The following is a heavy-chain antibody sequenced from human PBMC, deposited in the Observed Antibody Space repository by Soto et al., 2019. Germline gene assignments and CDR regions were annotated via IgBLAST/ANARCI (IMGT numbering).Heavy chain of an antibody. CDR3: ARHYRDSGDYGGFYNWFDP. J-gene: IGHJ5*02. CDR1: GGSISSSSYY. D-gene: IGHD4-17*01. CDR2: IYYSGST. V-gene: IGHV4-39*01. Sequence: SETLSLTCTVSGGSISSSSYYWGWIRQPPGKGLEWIGSIYYSGSTYYNPSLKSRVTISVDTSKNQFSLKLSSVTAADTAVYYCARHYRDSGDYGGFYNWFDPWGQGTLVTVSS.